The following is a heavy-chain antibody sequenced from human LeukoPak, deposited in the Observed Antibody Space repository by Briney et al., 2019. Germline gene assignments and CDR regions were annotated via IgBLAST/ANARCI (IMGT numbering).Heavy chain of an antibody. CDR3: ARHRAYSSSSPFDY. J-gene: IGHJ4*02. V-gene: IGHV4-59*08. D-gene: IGHD6-6*01. CDR1: GGSISSLY. Sequence: PSETLSLTCSDSGGSISSLYWSWIRQPPGKGLEWIGYIYYTGSTNYNPSLKSRVIMFVDMSKNQFSLRLSSVTAADTAVYYCARHRAYSSSSPFDYWGQGTLVTVSS. CDR2: IYYTGST.